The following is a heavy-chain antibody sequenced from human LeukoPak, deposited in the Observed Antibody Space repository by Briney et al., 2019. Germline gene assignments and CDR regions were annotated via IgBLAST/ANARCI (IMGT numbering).Heavy chain of an antibody. CDR2: ISAYNGNT. D-gene: IGHD2-2*01. J-gene: IGHJ4*02. CDR3: ARDIPFLYCSSTSCQRGIDY. Sequence: ASVKVSCKASGYTFTSYGISWVRQALGQGLEWMGWISAYNGNTNYAQKLQGRVTMTTDTSTSTAYMELRSLRSDDTAVYYCARDIPFLYCSSTSCQRGIDYWGQGTLVTVSS. V-gene: IGHV1-18*01. CDR1: GYTFTSYG.